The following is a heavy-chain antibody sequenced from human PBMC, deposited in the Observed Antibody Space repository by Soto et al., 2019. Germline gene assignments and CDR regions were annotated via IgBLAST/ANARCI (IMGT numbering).Heavy chain of an antibody. CDR1: GGSISDDTYY. CDR2: IYYSGTS. V-gene: IGHV4-39*01. CDR3: ARLHCDSPNCVPLDP. Sequence: QLQLQESGPGLVKPSETLSLTCTVSGGSISDDTYYWGWIRQPPGKGLEWIGSIYYSGTSSYNPSLKSRVTMSVDTSKKQLSLRLSSVTAADTAVYHCARLHCDSPNCVPLDPWGQGTLVIVSS. D-gene: IGHD2-2*01. J-gene: IGHJ5*02.